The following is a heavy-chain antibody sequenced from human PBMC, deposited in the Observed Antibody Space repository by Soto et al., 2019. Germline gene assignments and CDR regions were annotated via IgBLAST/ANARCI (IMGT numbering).Heavy chain of an antibody. V-gene: IGHV4-59*01. CDR1: GGSISSYY. J-gene: IGHJ4*02. CDR2: IYYSGST. CDR3: ARIGWSKDNDDY. D-gene: IGHD6-19*01. Sequence: SETLSLTCTVSGGSISSYYWSWFRQPPGKGLEWIGYIYYSGSTKYNPSLKSRATMSVDTSKNQFSLNLNSVTPADTAVYYCARIGWSKDNDDYWGQGTLVTVS.